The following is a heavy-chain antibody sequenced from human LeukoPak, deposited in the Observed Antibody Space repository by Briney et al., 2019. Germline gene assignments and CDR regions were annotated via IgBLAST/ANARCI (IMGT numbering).Heavy chain of an antibody. J-gene: IGHJ4*02. Sequence: GGSLRLSCAVSGFTVSSIYMYWVRQAPGKGLEWVSLIYSGGSTHYADSVKGRFTISRDNSKNTPYLQMNSLRAEDTAVYYCARGGDSSYYGDYWGQGTLVTVSS. CDR2: IYSGGST. D-gene: IGHD3-22*01. CDR3: ARGGDSSYYGDY. V-gene: IGHV3-66*01. CDR1: GFTVSSIY.